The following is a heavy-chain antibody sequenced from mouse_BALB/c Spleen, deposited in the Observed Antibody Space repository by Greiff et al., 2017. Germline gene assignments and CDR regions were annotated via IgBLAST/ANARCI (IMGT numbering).Heavy chain of an antibody. J-gene: IGHJ2*01. V-gene: IGHV3-2*02. CDR3: ARGLPRFDY. CDR2: ISYSGST. Sequence: EAKLMESGPGLVKPSQSLSLTCTVTGYSITSDYAWNWIRQFPGNKLEWMGYISYSGSTSYNPSLKSRISITRDTSKNQFFLQLNSVTTEDTATYYCARGLPRFDYWGQGTTLTVSS. CDR1: GYSITSDYA. D-gene: IGHD5-5*01.